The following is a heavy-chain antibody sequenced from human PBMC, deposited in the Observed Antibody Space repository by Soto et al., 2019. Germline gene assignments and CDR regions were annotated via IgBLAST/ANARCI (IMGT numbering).Heavy chain of an antibody. CDR3: ARVIRVVAATYYYYYYMDV. Sequence: VASVKVSCKASGYTFTSYAMHWVRQAPGQRLEWMGWINAGNGNTKYSQKFQGRVTITRDTSASTAYMELSSLRSEDTAVYYCARVIRVVAATYYYYYYMDVWGKGTTVTVSS. V-gene: IGHV1-3*01. J-gene: IGHJ6*03. CDR2: INAGNGNT. CDR1: GYTFTSYA. D-gene: IGHD2-15*01.